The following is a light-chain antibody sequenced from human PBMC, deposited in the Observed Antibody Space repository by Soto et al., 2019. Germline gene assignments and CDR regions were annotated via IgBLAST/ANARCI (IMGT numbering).Light chain of an antibody. CDR2: KAS. V-gene: IGKV1-5*03. J-gene: IGKJ4*01. Sequence: DIQMTQSPSTLSASVGDRVTITCRASQSVSSWLAWYQQKPGKVPKLLIYKASTLESGVASRFSGRGSGTEFTLTSSSLQPDDFATYYCQQYNSNPLTFGGGTKVEIK. CDR1: QSVSSW. CDR3: QQYNSNPLT.